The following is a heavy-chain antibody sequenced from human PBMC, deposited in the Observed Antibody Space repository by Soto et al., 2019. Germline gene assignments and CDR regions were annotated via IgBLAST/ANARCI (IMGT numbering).Heavy chain of an antibody. Sequence: QVPLVQSGAEVKKPGASVKVSCKASGYNFTGFYIHWLRQAPGQGLEWLGWINPKSGASNFAQRFQGRVTMTRDTSISTAYMELTRLRSDDAAVYYCARGSYTTITTVHWGRGTLVTVSS. D-gene: IGHD4-4*01. V-gene: IGHV1-2*02. J-gene: IGHJ4*02. CDR2: INPKSGAS. CDR3: ARGSYTTITTVH. CDR1: GYNFTGFY.